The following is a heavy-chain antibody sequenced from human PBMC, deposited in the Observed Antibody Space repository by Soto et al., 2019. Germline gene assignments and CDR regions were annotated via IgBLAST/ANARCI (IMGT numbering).Heavy chain of an antibody. CDR1: GYTFTSYG. CDR3: AREKEVLRGVVMLAY. CDR2: ISAYNGNT. V-gene: IGHV1-18*01. D-gene: IGHD3-10*01. J-gene: IGHJ4*02. Sequence: ASVKVSCKASGYTFTSYGLSRVRQAPGQGLEWMGWISAYNGNTKYAQKVQDRVTMTTDTPTNTAYMELRSLRSDDTAVYYCAREKEVLRGVVMLAYWGPGTLVTVSS.